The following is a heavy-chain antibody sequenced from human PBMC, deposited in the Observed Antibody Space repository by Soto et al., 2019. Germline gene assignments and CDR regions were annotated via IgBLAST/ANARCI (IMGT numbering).Heavy chain of an antibody. D-gene: IGHD6-13*01. J-gene: IGHJ5*02. CDR3: ACIAAAGNLNWFDP. CDR1: GGSFSGYY. V-gene: IGHV4-34*01. CDR2: INHSGST. Sequence: SETLSLTCAVYGGSFSGYYWSWIRQPPGKGLEWIGEINHSGSTNYNPSLKSRVTISVDTSKNQFSLKLSSVTAADTAVYYCACIAAAGNLNWFDPWGQGTLVTVSS.